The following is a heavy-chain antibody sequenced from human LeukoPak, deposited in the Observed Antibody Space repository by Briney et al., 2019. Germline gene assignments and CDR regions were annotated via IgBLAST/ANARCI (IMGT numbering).Heavy chain of an antibody. V-gene: IGHV3-23*01. Sequence: GGSLRLSCAASGFTFSSYAMSWVRQAPGKGLEWVSAISGSGGSTYYADSVKGRFTISRDNSKNTLYLQMGSLRAEDMAVYYCARDKGLRFLEWLDGILDYWGQGTLVTVSS. CDR1: GFTFSSYA. J-gene: IGHJ4*02. CDR2: ISGSGGST. D-gene: IGHD3-3*01. CDR3: ARDKGLRFLEWLDGILDY.